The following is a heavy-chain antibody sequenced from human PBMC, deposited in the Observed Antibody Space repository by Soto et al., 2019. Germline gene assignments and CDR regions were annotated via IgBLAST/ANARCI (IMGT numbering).Heavy chain of an antibody. CDR2: ISAYNGNT. J-gene: IGHJ3*02. CDR3: ARDLIIIVGATRPHDAFDI. Sequence: ASVKVSCKASGYTFTSYGISWVRQAPGQGLEWMGWISAYNGNTNYAQKLQGRVTMTTDTSTSTAYMELRSLRSDDTAVYYCARDLIIIVGATRPHDAFDIWGQGTMVTVS. CDR1: GYTFTSYG. D-gene: IGHD1-26*01. V-gene: IGHV1-18*04.